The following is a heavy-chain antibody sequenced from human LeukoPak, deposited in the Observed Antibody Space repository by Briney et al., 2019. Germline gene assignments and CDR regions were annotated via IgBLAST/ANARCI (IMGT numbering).Heavy chain of an antibody. CDR1: GYTFTSYY. V-gene: IGHV1-46*01. J-gene: IGHJ4*02. CDR3: ATPTTSGYYPD. Sequence: GASVKVSCKASGYTFTSYYMHWVRQAPGQGLEWMGIINPSGGSTSYAQKFQGRVTMTRDTSTSTAYMELSSLRSEDTAVYYCATPTTSGYYPDWGQGTLVTVSS. CDR2: INPSGGST. D-gene: IGHD5-12*01.